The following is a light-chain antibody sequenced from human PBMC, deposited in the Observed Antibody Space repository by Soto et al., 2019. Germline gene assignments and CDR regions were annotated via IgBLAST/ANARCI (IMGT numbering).Light chain of an antibody. V-gene: IGKV4-1*01. CDR2: WAS. J-gene: IGKJ4*01. CDR1: QSVFYSPNNKNY. CDR3: QQYYGSPLT. Sequence: DIVRTQAPDSLAVSLVERATINCNSSQSVFYSPNNKNYLAWYQHKPGQPPKMLIYWASTRESGVPDRFSGSGSGTEFTLTISSLQAEDVAVYYCQQYYGSPLTFGGGTKVDIK.